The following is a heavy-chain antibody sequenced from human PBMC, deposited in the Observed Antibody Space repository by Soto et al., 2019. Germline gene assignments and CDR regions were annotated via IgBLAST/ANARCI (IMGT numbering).Heavy chain of an antibody. J-gene: IGHJ5*02. V-gene: IGHV1-46*01. CDR3: ARSSGGNFGIIIEGTNWFAP. D-gene: IGHD1-26*01. Sequence: SSVKVSCKAPRDTFTSYYINWVGQAPGQGLEWMGVINPHGGRTAYAQKFKGRVTLTRDTSASTVYMEVSSLTSEDTAMYYCARSSGGNFGIIIEGTNWFAPWGQGTLVTVSS. CDR2: INPHGGRT. CDR1: RDTFTSYY.